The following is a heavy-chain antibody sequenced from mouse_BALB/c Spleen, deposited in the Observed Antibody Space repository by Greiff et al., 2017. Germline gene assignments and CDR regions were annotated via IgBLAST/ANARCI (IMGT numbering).Heavy chain of an antibody. J-gene: IGHJ3*01. CDR2: ISSGSSTI. D-gene: IGHD1-1*01. Sequence: EVKLMESGGGLVQPGGSRKLSCAASGFTFSSFGMHWVRQAPEKGLEWVAYISSGSSTIYYADTVKGRFTISRDNPKNTLFLQMTSLRSEDTAMYYCAREDYYGSSYVFAYWGQGTLVTVSA. CDR3: AREDYYGSSYVFAY. CDR1: GFTFSSFG. V-gene: IGHV5-17*02.